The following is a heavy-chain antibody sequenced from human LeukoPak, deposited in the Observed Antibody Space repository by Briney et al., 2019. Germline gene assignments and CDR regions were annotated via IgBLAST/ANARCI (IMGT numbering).Heavy chain of an antibody. CDR2: ITSSSRYI. CDR1: GFTFSTYN. V-gene: IGHV3-21*01. D-gene: IGHD4-17*01. J-gene: IGHJ5*02. CDR3: AKVAYGDYFNWFDP. Sequence: GGSLRLSCTVSGFTFSTYNMNWVRQAPGKGLEWVSSITSSSRYIYYADSVRGRFTISRDNAKSSLYLQMNSLRAEDTAVYYCAKVAYGDYFNWFDPWGQGTLVTVSS.